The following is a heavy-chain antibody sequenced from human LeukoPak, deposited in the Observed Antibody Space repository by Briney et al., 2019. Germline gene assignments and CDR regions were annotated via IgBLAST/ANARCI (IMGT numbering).Heavy chain of an antibody. CDR2: FDPEDGKT. Sequence: ASVKVSCKVSGYTLTELSMHWVRQAPGKGLEWMGGFDPEDGKTIYAQKFQGKIIMTEDTSTDTAYMELSSLRSEDTAVYYCARDAKRWPIDYWGQGTLVTVSS. CDR3: ARDAKRWPIDY. D-gene: IGHD4-23*01. J-gene: IGHJ4*02. CDR1: GYTLTELS. V-gene: IGHV1-24*01.